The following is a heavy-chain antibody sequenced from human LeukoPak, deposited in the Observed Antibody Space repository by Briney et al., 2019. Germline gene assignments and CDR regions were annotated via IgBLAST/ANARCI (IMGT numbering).Heavy chain of an antibody. CDR2: IYHSGST. D-gene: IGHD2-21*02. CDR1: DYSISSAYY. Sequence: SETLSLTCAVSDYSISSAYYWGWIRQPPGKGLEWIGSIYHSGSTYYNPSLKSRVTISVDTSKNQFSLKLRSVTAADTAVYYCARDQAYCGGDCYFDFWGQGTLVTVSS. CDR3: ARDQAYCGGDCYFDF. V-gene: IGHV4-38-2*02. J-gene: IGHJ4*02.